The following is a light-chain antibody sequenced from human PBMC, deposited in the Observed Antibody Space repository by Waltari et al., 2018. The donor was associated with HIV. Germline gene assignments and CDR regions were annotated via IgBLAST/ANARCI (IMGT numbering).Light chain of an antibody. CDR3: ATWTDSLSGVV. Sequence: QSVLTQSPSASVTPGQSVTISCSGNSSNIGSNYVYWYQQRPGTAPKLLLYRNNQRPSGVPDRFSGSKSGTSASLAISGLRSEDEAHYYCATWTDSLSGVVFGGGTKLRVL. J-gene: IGLJ2*01. CDR1: SSNIGSNY. CDR2: RNN. V-gene: IGLV1-47*01.